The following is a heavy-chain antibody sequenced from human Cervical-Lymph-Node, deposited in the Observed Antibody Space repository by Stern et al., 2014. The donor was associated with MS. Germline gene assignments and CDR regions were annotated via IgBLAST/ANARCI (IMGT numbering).Heavy chain of an antibody. CDR1: GFSLPTSGVG. Sequence: QITLKESGPTLVKPTQTLTLTCDFSGFSLPTSGVGVGWIRQPPGKALEWLALIYWDDEKLYSPSLKNRLSIITDTAKNQVVLTMTNMDPVDTGTYYCAHRSTSVAGAWASWGQGILVVVSS. V-gene: IGHV2-5*02. CDR2: IYWDDEK. CDR3: AHRSTSVAGAWAS. J-gene: IGHJ5*02. D-gene: IGHD1-26*01.